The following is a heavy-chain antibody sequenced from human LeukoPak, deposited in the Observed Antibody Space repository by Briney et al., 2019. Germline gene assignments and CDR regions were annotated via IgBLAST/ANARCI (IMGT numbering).Heavy chain of an antibody. CDR3: ARVVDYYGSGDFDY. Sequence: PGGSLKLSCAASGFTFNDYYMSWVRQSPGKGLEWVSSISSSSSYTYYADSVKGRFSISRDNAKNSLYLQMNSLRAEDTAVYYCARVVDYYGSGDFDYWGQGTLVTVSS. CDR1: GFTFNDYY. J-gene: IGHJ4*02. V-gene: IGHV3-11*06. D-gene: IGHD3-10*01. CDR2: ISSSSSYT.